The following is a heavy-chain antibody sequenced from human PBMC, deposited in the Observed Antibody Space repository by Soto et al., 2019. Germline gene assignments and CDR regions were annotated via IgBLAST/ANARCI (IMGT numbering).Heavy chain of an antibody. V-gene: IGHV3-23*01. J-gene: IGHJ4*02. CDR2: VSPNGHGI. CDR1: GFTLVRYG. CDR3: AKDRDYPRDYFHY. Sequence: WGTLRLSCAASGFTLVRYGISFVRHAPGKWLEWVSAVSPNGHGIYYADSVRGRFTISRDFSKNTVFLHMDSLRAEDTAVYYCAKDRDYPRDYFHYWGQGALVTVSS. D-gene: IGHD3-10*01.